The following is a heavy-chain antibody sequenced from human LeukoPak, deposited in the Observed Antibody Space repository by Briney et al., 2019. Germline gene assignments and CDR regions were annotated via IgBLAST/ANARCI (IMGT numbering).Heavy chain of an antibody. J-gene: IGHJ5*01. Sequence: GGSLRLSCAASGFTFNTYWIHWVRQVPGKGLVWVSRINGDGRSTAYADSVKGRFTISRDNAKNTLYLQMNSLRAEDTAVYYCAREKGSSNYDSWGQGTLVTVST. CDR3: AREKGSSNYDS. V-gene: IGHV3-74*03. CDR1: GFTFNTYW. D-gene: IGHD4-11*01. CDR2: INGDGRST.